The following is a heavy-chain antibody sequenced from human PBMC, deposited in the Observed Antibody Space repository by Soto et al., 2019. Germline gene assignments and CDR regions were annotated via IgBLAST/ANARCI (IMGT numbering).Heavy chain of an antibody. CDR3: ARARCSSDHWYHFNY. CDR2: ISRSGDRK. D-gene: IGHD2-2*01. CDR1: GFTFSSYN. J-gene: IGHJ4*02. V-gene: IGHV3-64*02. Sequence: EVQLVESGEGLVQPGGSLRLSCAASGFTFSSYNIHWFRQSPGKGLEFVSAISRSGDRKYYADSVKGRFTITRDNSKNAVSLQMGSLRSENMAVYYCARARCSSDHWYHFNYCGGGAVVSACS.